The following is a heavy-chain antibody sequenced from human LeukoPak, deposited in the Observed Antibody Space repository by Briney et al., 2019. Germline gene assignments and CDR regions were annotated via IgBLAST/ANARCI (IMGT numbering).Heavy chain of an antibody. CDR2: INHSGST. J-gene: IGHJ4*02. CDR3: ARGSAAQGYCFDY. Sequence: SETLSLTCAVYGGSFSGYYWSWIRQPPGKGLEWIGEINHSGSTNYNPSLKSRLTISVDTSNNQFSLKLRSVTPADTAVYYCARGSAAQGYCFDYWGQGTLVTVSS. CDR1: GGSFSGYY. D-gene: IGHD2-2*01. V-gene: IGHV4-34*01.